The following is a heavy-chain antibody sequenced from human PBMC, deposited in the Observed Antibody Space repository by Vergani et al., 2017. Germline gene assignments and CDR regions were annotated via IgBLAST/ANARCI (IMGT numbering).Heavy chain of an antibody. J-gene: IGHJ3*02. CDR2: ISWNSGSI. CDR3: AKDISGYDSGAFDI. CDR1: GFTFDDDA. D-gene: IGHD5-12*01. Sequence: EVQLVESGGGLVQPGRSLRLSCAASGFTFDDDAMHWVRQAPGKGLEWVSGISWNSGSIGYADSVKGRFTISRDNAKNSLYLQMNSLRAEDTDLYYCAKDISGYDSGAFDIWGQGTMVTVSS. V-gene: IGHV3-9*01.